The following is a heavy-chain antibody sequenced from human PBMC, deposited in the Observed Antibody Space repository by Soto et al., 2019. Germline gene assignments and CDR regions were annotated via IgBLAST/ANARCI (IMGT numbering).Heavy chain of an antibody. V-gene: IGHV3-23*01. D-gene: IGHD3-10*01. J-gene: IGHJ4*02. Sequence: GGSLRLSCVASGLTFGSRAMSWVRQAPGEGLQWVATITDNGGDAKYADSVRGRFVISRDNSKKTLYLQMTSLTAEDSAMYFCARGSTESYPGSRIPDFWGRGTLVTVSS. CDR3: ARGSTESYPGSRIPDF. CDR2: ITDNGGDA. CDR1: GLTFGSRA.